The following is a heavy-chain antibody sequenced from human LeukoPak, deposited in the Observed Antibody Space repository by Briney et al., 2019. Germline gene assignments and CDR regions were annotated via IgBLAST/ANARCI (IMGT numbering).Heavy chain of an antibody. D-gene: IGHD3-3*01. J-gene: IGHJ6*03. Sequence: GGSLRLSCAASGFTFSSYSMNWVRQAPGKGLEWVSYISSSSSNIYYADSVKGRFTISSDNAKNSLYMKMNSLRAEDTAVYYCATIPYYDFWSGSYYYMDVWGKGTTVTVSS. CDR2: ISSSSSNI. CDR1: GFTFSSYS. CDR3: ATIPYYDFWSGSYYYMDV. V-gene: IGHV3-48*01.